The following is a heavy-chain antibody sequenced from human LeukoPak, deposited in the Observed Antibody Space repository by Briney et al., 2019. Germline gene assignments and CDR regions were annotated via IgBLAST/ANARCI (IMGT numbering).Heavy chain of an antibody. J-gene: IGHJ4*02. CDR3: GRVGGGYSVDY. V-gene: IGHV3-21*01. D-gene: IGHD6-13*01. CDR1: GFTFGSYT. Sequence: GGSLRLSCAASGFTFGSYTMNWVRQAPGKGLEWVSSISSSSNYYADSVKGRFTISRDNAKNSVYLQMNSLRAEDTAVYYCGRVGGGYSVDYWGQGTLVTVSS. CDR2: ISSSSN.